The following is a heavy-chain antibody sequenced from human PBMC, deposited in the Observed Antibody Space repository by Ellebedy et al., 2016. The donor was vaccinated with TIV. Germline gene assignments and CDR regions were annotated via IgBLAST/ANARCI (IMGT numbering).Heavy chain of an antibody. CDR3: STDRRSGNWWKNYHGMDV. D-gene: IGHD6-13*01. J-gene: IGHJ6*02. CDR2: IKSKTDGGTR. Sequence: GESLKLSCAASGFTFSHAWMSWVRQAPGKGLEWVGRIKSKTDGGTRGYAAPVKGRFTISRDDSKNTLYLQMNSLKTEDTAVYYCSTDRRSGNWWKNYHGMDVWGQGTTVTVSS. V-gene: IGHV3-15*01. CDR1: GFTFSHAW.